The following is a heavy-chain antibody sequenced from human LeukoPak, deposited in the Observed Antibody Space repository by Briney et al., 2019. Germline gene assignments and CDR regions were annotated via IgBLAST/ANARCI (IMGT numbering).Heavy chain of an antibody. CDR1: GFTFSSYA. Sequence: GGSLRLSCAASGFTFSSYAMSWVRQAPGKGLEWVSAISGSGGSTYYADSVKGRFTISRDNSKNTLYLQMNSLRAEDTAVYYCARALTGLSGFDYWGQGTLVTVSS. V-gene: IGHV3-23*01. J-gene: IGHJ4*02. D-gene: IGHD2-8*02. CDR2: ISGSGGST. CDR3: ARALTGLSGFDY.